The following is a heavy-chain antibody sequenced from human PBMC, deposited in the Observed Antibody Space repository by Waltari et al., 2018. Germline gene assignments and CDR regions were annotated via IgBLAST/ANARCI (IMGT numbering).Heavy chain of an antibody. V-gene: IGHV4-34*02. J-gene: IGHJ6*02. CDR3: ARGRRLGYYYGLDV. D-gene: IGHD5-12*01. CDR2: INHSGST. Sequence: QVQLQQWGAGLLKSSETLSLTCAVSGESFSAFYWSWIRQPPGKGLEWIGEINHSGSTNYNPSLKSRATISVDRTRNQFVRNLNSVTAADTAVFYCARGRRLGYYYGLDVWGQGTTVTVSS. CDR1: GESFSAFY.